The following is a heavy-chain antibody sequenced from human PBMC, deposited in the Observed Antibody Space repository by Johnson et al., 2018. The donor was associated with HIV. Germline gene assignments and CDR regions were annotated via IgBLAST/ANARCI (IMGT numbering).Heavy chain of an antibody. Sequence: VQLVESGGGVVRPGGSLRLSCAASGFTFDDYGMSWVRQAPGKGLEWVSGITWTGGSTGSADSVKGRFPISRDYAKHSLYLRMNSLRAEDTALYYCAREREDYGDNHDAFDIWGQGTMVTVSS. J-gene: IGHJ3*02. D-gene: IGHD4-17*01. CDR2: ITWTGGST. CDR3: AREREDYGDNHDAFDI. CDR1: GFTFDDYG. V-gene: IGHV3-20*04.